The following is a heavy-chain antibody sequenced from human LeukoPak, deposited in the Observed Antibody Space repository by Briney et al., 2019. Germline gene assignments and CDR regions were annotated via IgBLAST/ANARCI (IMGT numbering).Heavy chain of an antibody. J-gene: IGHJ4*02. V-gene: IGHV3-23*01. CDR2: ISGSGGST. D-gene: IGHD3-9*01. CDR3: AGVLRYFDWYDY. CDR1: GFTFSSYA. Sequence: GSLRLSCAAPGFTFSSYAMSWVRQAPGMGLEWVSAISGSGGSTYYADSVKGRFTISRDNSKNTLYLQMNSLRAEDTAVYYCAGVLRYFDWYDYWGQGTLVTVSS.